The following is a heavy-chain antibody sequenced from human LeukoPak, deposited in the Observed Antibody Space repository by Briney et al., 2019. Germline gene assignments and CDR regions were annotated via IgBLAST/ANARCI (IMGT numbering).Heavy chain of an antibody. D-gene: IGHD6-6*01. CDR3: AGQYSSSSGWFDP. CDR2: INHSGST. J-gene: IGHJ5*02. V-gene: IGHV4-34*01. CDR1: GGSFSGYY. Sequence: SGTLSPTCAVYGGSFSGYYWSWIRQPPGKGLEWIGEINHSGSTNYNPSLKSRVTISVDTSKNQFSLKLSSVTAADTAVYYCAGQYSSSSGWFDPWGQGTLVTVSS.